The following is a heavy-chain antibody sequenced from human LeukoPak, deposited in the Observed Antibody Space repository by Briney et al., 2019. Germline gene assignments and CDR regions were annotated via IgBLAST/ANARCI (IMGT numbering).Heavy chain of an antibody. D-gene: IGHD3-22*01. J-gene: IGHJ4*02. Sequence: PGGSLRLSCAASGFTFSSYSMNWVRQAPGKGLEWVSYISSSSSTIYYADSVKGRFTISRDNAKNSLYLQMNSLRAEDTAVYYCASLPYDSSGYSPYWGQGTLVTVSS. V-gene: IGHV3-48*01. CDR1: GFTFSSYS. CDR2: ISSSSSTI. CDR3: ASLPYDSSGYSPY.